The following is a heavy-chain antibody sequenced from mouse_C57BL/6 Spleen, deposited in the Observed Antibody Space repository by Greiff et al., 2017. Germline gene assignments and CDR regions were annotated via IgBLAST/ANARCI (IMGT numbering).Heavy chain of an antibody. V-gene: IGHV1-15*01. CDR2: IDPETGGT. CDR1: GYTFTDYE. Sequence: QVQLQQSGAELVRPGASVTLSCKASGYTFTDYEMHWVKQTPVHGLEWIGAIDPETGGTAYNQKFKGKAILTADKSSSTAYMELRSLTSEDSAVYYCTREGTTVVATGFDYWGQGTTLTVSS. D-gene: IGHD1-1*01. CDR3: TREGTTVVATGFDY. J-gene: IGHJ2*01.